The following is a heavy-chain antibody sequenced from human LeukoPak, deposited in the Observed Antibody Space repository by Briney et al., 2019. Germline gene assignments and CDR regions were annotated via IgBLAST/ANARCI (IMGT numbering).Heavy chain of an antibody. CDR3: ARGLPESGYSYGYGSYYFDY. D-gene: IGHD5-18*01. Sequence: ASVKVSCKASGYTFTSYGISWVRQAPGQGLEGMGWISAYNGNTNYAQKLQGRVTMTTDTSTSTAYMELRSLRSDDTAVYYCARGLPESGYSYGYGSYYFDYWGQGTLVTVSS. V-gene: IGHV1-18*01. J-gene: IGHJ4*02. CDR2: ISAYNGNT. CDR1: GYTFTSYG.